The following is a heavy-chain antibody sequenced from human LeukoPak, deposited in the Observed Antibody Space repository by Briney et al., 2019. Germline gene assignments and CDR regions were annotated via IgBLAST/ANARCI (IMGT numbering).Heavy chain of an antibody. D-gene: IGHD6-19*01. CDR1: GGSISSYY. CDR2: IYYSGST. Sequence: SETLSLTCTVSGGSISSYYWSWIRQPPGKGLEWIGYIYYSGSTNYNPSLKSRVIISVDTYKNQFSLKLSSVAAADTAVYYCASDLVGVVAGTPYWYFDLWGRGTLVSVSS. CDR3: ASDLVGVVAGTPYWYFDL. J-gene: IGHJ2*01. V-gene: IGHV4-59*12.